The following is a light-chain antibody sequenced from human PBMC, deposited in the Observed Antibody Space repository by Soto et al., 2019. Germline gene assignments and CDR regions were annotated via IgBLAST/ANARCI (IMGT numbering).Light chain of an antibody. J-gene: IGLJ3*02. CDR1: TSNIGSNI. CDR3: SSYTSSSTWV. CDR2: MNN. Sequence: QSVLTQPPSLSGTPGQTVTISCFGSTSNIGSNIVHWYQQLPGTAPKHLIYMNNQRPSGVPDRFSGSKSGTSASLVISALRSEDEADYYCSSYTSSSTWVFGGGTKLTVL. V-gene: IGLV1-47*01.